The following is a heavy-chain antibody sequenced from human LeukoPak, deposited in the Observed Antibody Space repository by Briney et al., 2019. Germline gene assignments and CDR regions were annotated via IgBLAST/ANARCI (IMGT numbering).Heavy chain of an antibody. CDR3: ARAVGAMSWGDFDY. Sequence: KPGGSLRLSCAASGFTFSDYYMSWIRQAPGKGLEWVSYITSSGRTMYYADSVTGRFTIFRDNAKNSLYLQMNSLRAEDTAVYYCARAVGAMSWGDFDYWGQGTLVTVSS. CDR2: ITSSGRTM. CDR1: GFTFSDYY. D-gene: IGHD1-26*01. J-gene: IGHJ4*02. V-gene: IGHV3-11*01.